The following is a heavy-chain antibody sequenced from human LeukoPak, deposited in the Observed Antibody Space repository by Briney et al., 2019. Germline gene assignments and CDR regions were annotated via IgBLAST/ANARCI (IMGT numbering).Heavy chain of an antibody. CDR3: ATDRDGYNYVGY. J-gene: IGHJ4*02. V-gene: IGHV4-34*01. CDR2: INHSGST. Sequence: SETLSLTCAVYGGSFSGYYWSWIRQPPGKGLEWIGEINHSGSTNYNPSLKSRVTVSVDTSKNQFSLKLSSVTAADTAVYYCATDRDGYNYVGYWGQGTLVTVSS. D-gene: IGHD5-24*01. CDR1: GGSFSGYY.